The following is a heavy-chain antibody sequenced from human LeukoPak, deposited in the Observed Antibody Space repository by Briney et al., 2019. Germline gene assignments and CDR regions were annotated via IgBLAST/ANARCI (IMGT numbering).Heavy chain of an antibody. Sequence: SETLSLTCTVSGGSISSYYWSWIRQPPGKGLEWIGYIYYSGSTNYNPSLKSRVTISVDTSKNQFSLKLSSVTAADTAAYYCAAVAGTFDYWGQGTLVTVSS. J-gene: IGHJ4*02. V-gene: IGHV4-59*01. CDR1: GGSISSYY. CDR3: AAVAGTFDY. D-gene: IGHD6-19*01. CDR2: IYYSGST.